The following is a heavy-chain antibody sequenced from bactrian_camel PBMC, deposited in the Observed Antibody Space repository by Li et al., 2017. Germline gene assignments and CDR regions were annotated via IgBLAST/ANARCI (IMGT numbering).Heavy chain of an antibody. J-gene: IGHJ4*01. CDR2: LYTGGGSTT. V-gene: IGHV3S1*01. D-gene: IGHD3*01. Sequence: HVQLVESGGGSVQAGGSLRLSCTASGNSDSTSCMGYVRQAPGKEREVVAALYTGGGSTTYYSHSVKGRFTLLLDSAKNTVYLQMNALKAEDTAMYYCAIDYLTECRYGLNTGTYEFYYLGQGTQVTVS. CDR1: GNSDSTSC. CDR3: AIDYLTECRYGLNTGTYEFYY.